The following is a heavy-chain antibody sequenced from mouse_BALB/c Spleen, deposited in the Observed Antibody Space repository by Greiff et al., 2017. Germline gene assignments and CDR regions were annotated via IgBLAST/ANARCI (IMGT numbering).Heavy chain of an antibody. CDR2: ISYSGST. D-gene: IGHD1-1*01. Sequence: EVKLMESGPGLVKPSQSLSLTCTVTGYSITSDYAWNWIRQFPGNKLEWMGYISYSGSTSYNPSLKSRISITRDTSKNQFFLQLNSVTTEDTATYYCARSILRNWYFDVWGAGTTVTVSS. CDR3: ARSILRNWYFDV. V-gene: IGHV3-2*02. CDR1: GYSITSDYA. J-gene: IGHJ1*01.